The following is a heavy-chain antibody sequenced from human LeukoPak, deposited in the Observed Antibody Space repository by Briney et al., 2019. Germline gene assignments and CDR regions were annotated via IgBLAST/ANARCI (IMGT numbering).Heavy chain of an antibody. Sequence: GGSLRLSCAASGFTFKIYSMNWVRQAPGKGLEWVSYISSSSSSMKYADSVKGRFTISRDNDKNSLYLQMNSLRAEDTAVYYCARGWYYYDSSGHKYYFDYWGQGTLVTVSS. CDR2: ISSSSSSM. CDR3: ARGWYYYDSSGHKYYFDY. J-gene: IGHJ4*02. V-gene: IGHV3-48*01. D-gene: IGHD3-22*01. CDR1: GFTFKIYS.